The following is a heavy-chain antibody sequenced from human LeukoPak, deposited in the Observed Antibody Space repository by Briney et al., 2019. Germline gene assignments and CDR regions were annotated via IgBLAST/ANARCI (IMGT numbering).Heavy chain of an antibody. CDR3: ARSRTYCSSTSCYLPRYYYYGMDV. V-gene: IGHV3-33*01. J-gene: IGHJ6*02. CDR2: RWYDGSNK. D-gene: IGHD2-2*01. CDR1: GFSFSSYG. Sequence: GGSLRLSCAASGFSFSSYGMHWVRQAPGKGLEWVAVRWYDGSNKYYADSVKGRFTISRDNSKNTLYLQMNSLRAEDTAVYYCARSRTYCSSTSCYLPRYYYYGMDVWGQGTTVTVSS.